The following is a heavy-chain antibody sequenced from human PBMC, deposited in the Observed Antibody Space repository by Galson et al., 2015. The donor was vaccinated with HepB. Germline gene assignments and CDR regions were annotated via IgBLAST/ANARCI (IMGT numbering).Heavy chain of an antibody. CDR1: GFSLSTSGVG. Sequence: PALVKPTQTLTLTCTFSGFSLSTSGVGVGWIRQPPGKALEWLALIYWNDDKRYSPSLKSRLTIAKDTSKNQVVLTMTNMDPVDTATYYCAHRPPWFGDLIQNWFDPWGQGTLVTVSS. V-gene: IGHV2-5*01. D-gene: IGHD3-10*01. J-gene: IGHJ5*02. CDR2: IYWNDDK. CDR3: AHRPPWFGDLIQNWFDP.